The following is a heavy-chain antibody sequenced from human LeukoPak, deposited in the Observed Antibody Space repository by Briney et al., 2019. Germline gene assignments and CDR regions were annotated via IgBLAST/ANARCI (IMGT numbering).Heavy chain of an antibody. CDR3: VSPFTYKVEYSSSLGAFDI. J-gene: IGHJ3*02. D-gene: IGHD6-6*01. CDR2: IYYSGST. Sequence: SETLSLTCTVSGGSISSSSYYWGWIRQPPGKGLEWIGSIYYSGSTYYNPSLKSRVTISVDTSKNQFSLKLSSVTAADTAVYYCVSPFTYKVEYSSSLGAFDIWGQGTMVTVSS. V-gene: IGHV4-39*01. CDR1: GGSISSSSYY.